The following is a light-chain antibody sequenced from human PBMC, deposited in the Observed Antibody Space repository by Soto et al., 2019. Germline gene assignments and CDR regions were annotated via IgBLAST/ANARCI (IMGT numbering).Light chain of an antibody. CDR2: GVF. CDR1: QSVSSNF. V-gene: IGKV3-20*01. Sequence: ETVLTQSPGTVSLSPGERATLSCRTSQSVSSNFLAWYQQKPGQSPRLLISGVFNRTTGIPHRFGGSGSGTDFTLTISRLETEDSPFYDGHHYDCSARAYGQGAKLVIK. CDR3: HHYDCSARA. J-gene: IGKJ2*01.